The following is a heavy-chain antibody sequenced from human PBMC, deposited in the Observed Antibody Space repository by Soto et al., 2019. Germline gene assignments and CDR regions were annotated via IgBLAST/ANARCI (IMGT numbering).Heavy chain of an antibody. Sequence: GGSLRLSCAASGFTLSSYWMSWVRQAAGKGLEWVANIKQDGSEKYYVDSVKGRFTISRDNAKNSLSLQMNSVRAEDTAVYYCARSGDYAIIYYYYGMDVWGQGTTVTVSS. V-gene: IGHV3-7*03. J-gene: IGHJ6*02. CDR3: ARSGDYAIIYYYYGMDV. D-gene: IGHD4-17*01. CDR1: GFTLSSYW. CDR2: IKQDGSEK.